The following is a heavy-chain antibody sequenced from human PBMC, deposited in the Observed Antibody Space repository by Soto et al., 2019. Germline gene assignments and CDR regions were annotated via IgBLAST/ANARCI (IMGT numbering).Heavy chain of an antibody. CDR1: GFNVSSNY. D-gene: IGHD3-10*01. J-gene: IGHJ4*02. CDR3: AGDPGGSHDY. Sequence: EVQLVETGGGLIQPGGSLRLSCTASGFNVSSNYMTCVRQAPGKGLEWVSYIYRSGSTYYADSVKGRFTIFRDSSKNTLYLQMNSLRAEDTAVYYCAGDPGGSHDYWGQGTLVTVSS. V-gene: IGHV3-53*02. CDR2: IYRSGST.